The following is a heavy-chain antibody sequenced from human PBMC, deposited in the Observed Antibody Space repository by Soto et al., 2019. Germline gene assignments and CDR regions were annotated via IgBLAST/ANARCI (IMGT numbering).Heavy chain of an antibody. D-gene: IGHD4-17*01. CDR2: IKGDGSEI. Sequence: PSGTLRLSCVASGCAVSNDWMTWLRKAPGKGLEWVAHIKGDGSEISYVDYVKGRFTISRDNAKNSLYLQMNSLRVEDTAVYYCARHGDYGSTYWGQGPLVTV. V-gene: IGHV3-7*03. CDR3: ARHGDYGSTY. J-gene: IGHJ4*02. CDR1: GCAVSNDW.